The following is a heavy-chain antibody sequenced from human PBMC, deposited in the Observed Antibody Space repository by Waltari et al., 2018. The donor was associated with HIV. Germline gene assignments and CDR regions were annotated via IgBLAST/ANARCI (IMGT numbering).Heavy chain of an antibody. Sequence: QVQLVESGGGVVQPGMSLRLSCAGAKFSFSSYGIPWVRQAPGKGLEWVAVIWFDGSYKYYADSVKGRFTISRDNSKNTVYLQMNSLRTEDTAVYFCARDGSGWYGSFDYWGQGTPVTVSS. CDR3: ARDGSGWYGSFDY. J-gene: IGHJ4*02. D-gene: IGHD6-19*01. V-gene: IGHV3-33*01. CDR1: KFSFSSYG. CDR2: IWFDGSYK.